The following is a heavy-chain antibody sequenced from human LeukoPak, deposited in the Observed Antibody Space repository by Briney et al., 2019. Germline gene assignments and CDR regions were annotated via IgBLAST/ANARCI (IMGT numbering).Heavy chain of an antibody. D-gene: IGHD6-19*01. V-gene: IGHV1-24*01. J-gene: IGHJ3*02. CDR3: ATVMAVAGTARPLPRI. CDR1: GYTFTELS. Sequence: ASVKVSCKVSGYTFTELSMHWVRQAPGQGLEWMGGFNPKDGGTSYAQKFQGRVTMTEDTSTDTAYMELSSLRSEDTAVYYCATVMAVAGTARPLPRIWGQGTMVTVSS. CDR2: FNPKDGGT.